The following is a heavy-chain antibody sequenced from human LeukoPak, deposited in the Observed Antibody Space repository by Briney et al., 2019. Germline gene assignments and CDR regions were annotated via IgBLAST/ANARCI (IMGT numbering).Heavy chain of an antibody. V-gene: IGHV3-7*03. D-gene: IGHD6-19*01. CDR2: IKQDGSEK. J-gene: IGHJ3*02. Sequence: GGSLRLSCAASGFTFSSYWMSWVRQAPGKGLEWVANIKQDGSEKYYVDSVKGRFTISRDNAKNSLYLQMNSLRAEDTAVYYCARPYSSGWFGRRDAFDIWGQGTMVTVSS. CDR1: GFTFSSYW. CDR3: ARPYSSGWFGRRDAFDI.